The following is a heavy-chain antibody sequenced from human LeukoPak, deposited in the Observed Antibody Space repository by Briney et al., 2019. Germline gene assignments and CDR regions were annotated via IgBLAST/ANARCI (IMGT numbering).Heavy chain of an antibody. CDR3: ARHVLATIFGVAEYYYGMDV. V-gene: IGHV4-59*08. CDR2: IYYSGST. CDR1: GGSISSYY. Sequence: PSETLSLTCTVSGGSISSYYWSWIRQPPGKGLEWIGYIYYSGSTNYNPSLKSRVTISVDTSKNQFSLKLSSVTAADTAVYYCARHVLATIFGVAEYYYGMDVWGQGTTVTVSS. J-gene: IGHJ6*02. D-gene: IGHD3-3*01.